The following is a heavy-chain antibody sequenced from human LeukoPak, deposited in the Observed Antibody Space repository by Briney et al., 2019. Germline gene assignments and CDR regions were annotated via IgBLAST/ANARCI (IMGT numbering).Heavy chain of an antibody. CDR2: ISTNGGSI. CDR1: GFTFSIYA. CDR3: ARWVTGASNWFDP. Sequence: PGGSLKLSCSASGFTFSIYAMHWVRQAPGKGLEYVSAISTNGGSIYYADSVKGRFTISRDNSKNTMYLQMSSLRAEDTAVYYCARWVTGASNWFDPWGQGTLVTVSS. V-gene: IGHV3-64D*06. D-gene: IGHD4-23*01. J-gene: IGHJ5*02.